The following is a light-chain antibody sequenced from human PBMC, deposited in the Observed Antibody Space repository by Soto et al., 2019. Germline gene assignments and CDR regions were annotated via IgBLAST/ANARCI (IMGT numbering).Light chain of an antibody. CDR2: DAS. V-gene: IGKV3D-15*01. J-gene: IGKJ1*01. Sequence: EVVLTQSPATLSVSPGERATLSCRASQNIRTNLAWYQQTPGQAPRLLIYDASTRATGIPSRFSGSGSGTEFTLTIRSLQSEDFAVYYCQQYNNGRSFGQGSKVDVK. CDR3: QQYNNGRS. CDR1: QNIRTN.